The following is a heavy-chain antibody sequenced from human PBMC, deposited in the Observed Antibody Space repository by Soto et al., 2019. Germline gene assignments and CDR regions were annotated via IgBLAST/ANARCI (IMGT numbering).Heavy chain of an antibody. CDR1: GYTFTSYA. Sequence: ASVKVSCKASGYTFTSYAMHWVRQARGQRLAGMGWINAGTGHTKYSQKFQGRVTTTRDTSASTAYMELSGLRSEDTPVYYCAAIIVATKGFDYWGQGTLVTVSS. CDR3: AAIIVATKGFDY. V-gene: IGHV1-3*01. J-gene: IGHJ4*02. D-gene: IGHD5-12*01. CDR2: INAGTGHT.